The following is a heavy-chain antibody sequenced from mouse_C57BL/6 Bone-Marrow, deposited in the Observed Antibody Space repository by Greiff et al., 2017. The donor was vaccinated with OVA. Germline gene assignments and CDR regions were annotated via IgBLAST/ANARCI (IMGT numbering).Heavy chain of an antibody. CDR1: GYTFTDYE. Sequence: VQLQQSGAELVRPGASVTLSCKASGYTFTDYEMHWVKQTPVHGLEWIGAIDPETGGTAYNQKFKDKAILTADKSSSTAYMELRSLTSEDSAVYYCTGRFAYWGQGTLVTVSA. V-gene: IGHV1-15*01. CDR3: TGRFAY. CDR2: IDPETGGT. J-gene: IGHJ3*01.